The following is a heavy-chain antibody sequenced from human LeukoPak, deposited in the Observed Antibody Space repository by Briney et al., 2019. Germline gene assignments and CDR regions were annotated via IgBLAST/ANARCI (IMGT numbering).Heavy chain of an antibody. J-gene: IGHJ4*02. Sequence: QPGGSLRLSCAASGFTFSSHWMHWVRQAPGKGLVWVSRISSDGSGTIYADSVKGRFTISRDNAKNTLDLQMNSLRAEDTAVYYCARGEKSWINGFDLWGQGTLVTVSS. CDR2: ISSDGSGT. D-gene: IGHD2-8*01. V-gene: IGHV3-74*01. CDR1: GFTFSSHW. CDR3: ARGEKSWINGFDL.